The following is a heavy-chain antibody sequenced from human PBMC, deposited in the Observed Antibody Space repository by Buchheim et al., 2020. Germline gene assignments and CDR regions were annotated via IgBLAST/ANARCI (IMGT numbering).Heavy chain of an antibody. J-gene: IGHJ6*02. CDR1: GFTFSSYA. D-gene: IGHD3-10*01. V-gene: IGHV3-23*01. CDR2: ISGSGGST. Sequence: EVQLLESGGGLVQPGGSLRLSCAASGFTFSSYAMSWVRQAPGKGLEWVSAISGSGGSTYYADSVKSRFTISRDNSKNTLYLQMNSLRAEDTAVYYCAKDDLWFGELLGTVDYYYGMDVWGQGTT. CDR3: AKDDLWFGELLGTVDYYYGMDV.